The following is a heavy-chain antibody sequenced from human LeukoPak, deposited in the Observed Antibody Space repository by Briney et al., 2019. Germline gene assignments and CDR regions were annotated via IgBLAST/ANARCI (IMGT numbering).Heavy chain of an antibody. D-gene: IGHD3-10*01. V-gene: IGHV4-59*01. CDR3: ARGRGEDYYGSRSYYNVLFLTHAFDI. J-gene: IGHJ3*02. CDR2: IYYSGST. CDR1: GGSISSYY. Sequence: YPSETLSLTCTVSGGSISSYYWSWIRQPPGKGLEWIGYIYYSGSTNYNPSLKSRVTISVDTSKNQFSLKLSSVTAADTAVYYCARGRGEDYYGSRSYYNVLFLTHAFDIWGQGTMVTVSS.